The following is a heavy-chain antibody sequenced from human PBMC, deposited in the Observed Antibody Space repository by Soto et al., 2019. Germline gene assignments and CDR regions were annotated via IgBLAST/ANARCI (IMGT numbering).Heavy chain of an antibody. J-gene: IGHJ4*02. D-gene: IGHD1-1*01. CDR1: GFAFGSYW. Sequence: VQLVESGGGLVQPGGSLRLSCAASGFAFGSYWMHWVRQAPGKGLVWVSRISQDGAIATQADSVKGRFTISRDNAKKTLFLQMPWLRADDTAVYYCLRDQRHWNEFADQWGQGTLVTVSS. V-gene: IGHV3-74*01. CDR2: ISQDGAIA. CDR3: LRDQRHWNEFADQ.